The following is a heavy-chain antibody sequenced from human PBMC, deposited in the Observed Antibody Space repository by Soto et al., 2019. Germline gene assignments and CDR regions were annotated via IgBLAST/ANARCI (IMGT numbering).Heavy chain of an antibody. D-gene: IGHD3-22*01. CDR2: IYYSGST. Sequence: SETLSLTCTVSGGSISSGGYYWSWIRQHPGKGLEWIGYIYYSGSTYYTPSLKSRVTRAVDTSKNQFSLKLSSVTAEDTAVYYCARAELNDYYDSSGYLQVRNWFDPWGQGTLVTVSS. J-gene: IGHJ5*02. V-gene: IGHV4-31*03. CDR1: GGSISSGGYY. CDR3: ARAELNDYYDSSGYLQVRNWFDP.